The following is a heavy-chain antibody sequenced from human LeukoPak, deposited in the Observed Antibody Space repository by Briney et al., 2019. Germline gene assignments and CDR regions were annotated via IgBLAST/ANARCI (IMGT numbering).Heavy chain of an antibody. CDR2: IWYDGSKK. D-gene: IGHD4-17*01. J-gene: IGHJ4*02. CDR3: VRDYGDYFDS. CDR1: GFTFSSNG. V-gene: IGHV3-33*01. Sequence: PGGSLRLSCAASGFTFSSNGIHWVRQAPGKGLEWVAVIWYDGSKKYYADSVKGRFTISRDNSKNTLYLQMDSLRAEDTALYYCVRDYGDYFDSWGQGTLVTVSS.